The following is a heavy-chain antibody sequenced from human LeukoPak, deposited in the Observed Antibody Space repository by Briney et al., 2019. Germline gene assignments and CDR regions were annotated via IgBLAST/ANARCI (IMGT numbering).Heavy chain of an antibody. Sequence: QPGGSLRLSCVASGFTFSNYWIHWVRRAPGKGLVWVSRTNNDGSSTTYADFVKGRFTSSRDNAKNTLYLQMDSLRAEDTAVYYCTRSVFPYYFDCWGQGTLVTVSS. CDR1: GFTFSNYW. CDR2: TNNDGSST. D-gene: IGHD3-10*02. V-gene: IGHV3-74*01. CDR3: TRSVFPYYFDC. J-gene: IGHJ4*02.